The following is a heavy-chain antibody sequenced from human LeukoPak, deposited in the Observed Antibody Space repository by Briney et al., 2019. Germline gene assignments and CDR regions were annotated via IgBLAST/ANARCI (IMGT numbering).Heavy chain of an antibody. Sequence: GESLKISCQGSGYRFTSYWIGWVRQMPGKGLEWMGIIYPGDSDTRNSPSFQGQVTISADKSISTAYLQWSSLKASDTAMYFCARQRQGAYYDSSGYPNDAFDIWGQGTMVTVSP. CDR3: ARQRQGAYYDSSGYPNDAFDI. CDR2: IYPGDSDT. CDR1: GYRFTSYW. J-gene: IGHJ3*02. V-gene: IGHV5-51*01. D-gene: IGHD3-22*01.